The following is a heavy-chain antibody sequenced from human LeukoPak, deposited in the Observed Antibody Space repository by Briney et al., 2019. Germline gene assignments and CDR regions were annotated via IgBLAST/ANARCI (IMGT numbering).Heavy chain of an antibody. CDR3: ARGVAARRAFDI. CDR2: IYTSGST. Sequence: PSETLSLTCTVSGGSISSGSYYWRWIRQPAGKGLEWIGRIYTSGSTNYNPSLKSRVTISVDTSKNQFSLKLSSVTAADTAVYYCARGVAARRAFDIWGQGTMVTVSS. V-gene: IGHV4-61*02. D-gene: IGHD6-6*01. J-gene: IGHJ3*02. CDR1: GGSISSGSYY.